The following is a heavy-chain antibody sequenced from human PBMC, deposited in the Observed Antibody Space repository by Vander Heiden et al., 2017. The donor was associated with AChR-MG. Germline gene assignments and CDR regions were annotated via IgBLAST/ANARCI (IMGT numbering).Heavy chain of an antibody. Sequence: SCAASGFTFSNAWMSWVRQAPGKGLEWVGRIKSKTDGGTTDYAAPVKGRFTISRDDSKNTLYLQMNSLKTEDTAVYYCTTDICLPLSEKGIWGQGTMVTVSS. CDR1: GFTFSNAW. V-gene: IGHV3-15*01. CDR2: IKSKTDGGTT. J-gene: IGHJ3*02. CDR3: TTDICLPLSEKGI.